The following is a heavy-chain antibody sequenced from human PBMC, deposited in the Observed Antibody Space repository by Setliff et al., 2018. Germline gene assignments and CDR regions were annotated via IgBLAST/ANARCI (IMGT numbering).Heavy chain of an antibody. J-gene: IGHJ4*02. CDR2: IRYEGSNK. CDR3: AKSDKQLVRGGPDY. CDR1: GFTFSSYA. Sequence: GESLKISCAASGFTFSSYAMSWVRQAPGKGPEWVASIRYEGSNKQYGDSVKGRFSISRDNSKNTLYLQMSSLRVEDTAIYYCAKSDKQLVRGGPDYWGQGTLVTVSS. D-gene: IGHD6-6*01. V-gene: IGHV3-30*02.